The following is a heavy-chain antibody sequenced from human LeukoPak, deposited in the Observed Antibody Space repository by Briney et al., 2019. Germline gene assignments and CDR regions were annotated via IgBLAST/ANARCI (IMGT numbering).Heavy chain of an antibody. Sequence: SETLSLTCAVYGGSFSGYYWSWIRQPPGKGLEWIGEINHSGSTNYNPSLKSRVTISVDTSKNQFSLKLSSVTVADTAVYYCARGPPIVVVPAAPPSHYYYMDVWGKGTTVTVSS. CDR2: INHSGST. CDR1: GGSFSGYY. V-gene: IGHV4-34*01. D-gene: IGHD2-2*01. J-gene: IGHJ6*03. CDR3: ARGPPIVVVPAAPPSHYYYMDV.